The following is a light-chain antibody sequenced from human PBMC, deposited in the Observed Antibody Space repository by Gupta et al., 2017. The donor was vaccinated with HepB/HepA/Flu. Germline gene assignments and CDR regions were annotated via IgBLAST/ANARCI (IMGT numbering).Light chain of an antibody. CDR1: QSISSY. J-gene: IGKJ1*01. Sequence: SVGDRVTITCRASQSISSYLNWYQQKPGKAPKLLIYAASSWQSGVPSRFSGSGSGTDFTLTISSRQPEDFATYYCQQSDSNPTWTFGQGTKVEIK. CDR2: AAS. V-gene: IGKV1-39*01. CDR3: QQSDSNPTWT.